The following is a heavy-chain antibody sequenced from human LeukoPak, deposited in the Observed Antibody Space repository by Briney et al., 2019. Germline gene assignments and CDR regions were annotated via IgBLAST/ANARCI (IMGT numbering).Heavy chain of an antibody. CDR1: GFSFSSYG. CDR2: IWYDGSNK. CDR3: ARVGATGEVDY. Sequence: TGGSLRLSCAASGFSFSSYGMHWVRQAPGKGLEWVAVIWYDGSNKYYADSVKGRFTISRDNSKNTLYLQMNSLRAEDTAVYYCARVGATGEVDYWGQGTLVTVSS. D-gene: IGHD1-26*01. V-gene: IGHV3-33*01. J-gene: IGHJ4*02.